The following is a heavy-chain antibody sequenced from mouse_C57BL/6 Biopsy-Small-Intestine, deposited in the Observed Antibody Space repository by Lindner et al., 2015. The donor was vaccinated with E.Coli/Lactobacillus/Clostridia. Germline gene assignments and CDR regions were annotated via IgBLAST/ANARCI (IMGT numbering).Heavy chain of an antibody. CDR1: GYTFTSYW. J-gene: IGHJ1*01. Sequence: VQLQESGTVLARPGASVKMSCKTSGYTFTSYWIHWVKQRPGQGLEWIGGIYPGNSDTRYNQNFKGKAKLTAVTSVSTVYMELSSLTNEDSAVYYCTMYNYHFLWGAGTTVTVSS. CDR2: IYPGNSDT. CDR3: TMYNYHFL. V-gene: IGHV1-5*01. D-gene: IGHD2-4*01.